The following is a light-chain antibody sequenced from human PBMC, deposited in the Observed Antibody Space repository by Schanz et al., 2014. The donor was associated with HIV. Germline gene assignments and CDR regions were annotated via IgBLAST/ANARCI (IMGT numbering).Light chain of an antibody. CDR1: QSVSSNY. Sequence: EIVLTQSPGPLSLSPGERATLSCRASQSVSSNYLAWYQQKPGQAPRLLIYGVSSRATGIPDRFSGGVSGTDFTLTISRVEPEDYAVYYCQQYVSSTRITFGGGTKVEIK. CDR2: GVS. CDR3: QQYVSSTRIT. J-gene: IGKJ4*01. V-gene: IGKV3-20*01.